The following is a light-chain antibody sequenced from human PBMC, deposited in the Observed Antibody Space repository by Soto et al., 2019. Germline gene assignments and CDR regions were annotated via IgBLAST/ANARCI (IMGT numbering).Light chain of an antibody. CDR3: QQHITYPRM. Sequence: DIQMTQSPSTLSASVGDRVIITCRASDSISSWLAWYQQKPGKAPKLLIYKATSLESGVPSRFSGSGSGTEFTLTISSLQPEDFATYSCQQHITYPRMFGQGTKVDI. CDR2: KAT. J-gene: IGKJ1*01. V-gene: IGKV1-5*03. CDR1: DSISSW.